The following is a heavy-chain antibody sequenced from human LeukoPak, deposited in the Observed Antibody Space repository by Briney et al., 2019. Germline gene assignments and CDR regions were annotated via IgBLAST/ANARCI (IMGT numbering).Heavy chain of an antibody. V-gene: IGHV1-24*01. J-gene: IGHJ4*02. Sequence: ASVKVYCKVSGYTLTELSMHWVRQAPGKGLEWMGGFDPEDGETIYAQKFQGRVTMTEDTSTDTAYMELSSLRSEDTAVYYCATLQYYYDSSGYFDYWGQGTLVTVSS. D-gene: IGHD3-22*01. CDR2: FDPEDGET. CDR1: GYTLTELS. CDR3: ATLQYYYDSSGYFDY.